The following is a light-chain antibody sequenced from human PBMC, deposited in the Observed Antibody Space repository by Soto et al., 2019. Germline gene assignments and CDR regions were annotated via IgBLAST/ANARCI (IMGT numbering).Light chain of an antibody. Sequence: PASVSGSPGQSITISCTGTSSDVGSYNLVSWYQQHPGKAPKLIIFEGNKRPSGISDRFSGSKSGNTASLTISGLQAEDEADYYCCSYASRDTYVFGTGTKVTVL. CDR3: CSYASRDTYV. J-gene: IGLJ1*01. V-gene: IGLV2-23*01. CDR2: EGN. CDR1: SSDVGSYNL.